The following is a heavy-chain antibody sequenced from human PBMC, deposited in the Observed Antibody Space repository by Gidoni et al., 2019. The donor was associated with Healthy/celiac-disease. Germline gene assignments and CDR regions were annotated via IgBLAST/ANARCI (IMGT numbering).Heavy chain of an antibody. CDR1: GYSFTSYW. V-gene: IGHV5-51*01. D-gene: IGHD3-22*01. J-gene: IGHJ3*02. Sequence: EVQLVQSGAEVKKPGESLKISCTGSGYSFTSYWIGWVRQRPGKGLEWMGIIYPGDSDTRYSPSFQGQVTIAADKAISTAYLQWSSLKASDTAMYYCARHVPTDYYDSSGCLDAFDIWGQGTMVTVSS. CDR2: IYPGDSDT. CDR3: ARHVPTDYYDSSGCLDAFDI.